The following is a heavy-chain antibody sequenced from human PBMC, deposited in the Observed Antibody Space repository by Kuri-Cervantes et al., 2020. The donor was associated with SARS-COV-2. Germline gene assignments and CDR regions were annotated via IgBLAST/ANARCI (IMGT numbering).Heavy chain of an antibody. V-gene: IGHV1-18*01. J-gene: IGHJ3*02. D-gene: IGHD2-8*01. CDR3: ATQRCNNGVCYSNEAFDI. CDR2: ISAYNGNT. Sequence: ASVKVSCKASGYTFTSYGISWVRQAPGQGLEWMGWISAYNGNTNYAQKVLDRVTITTDRSINTAYMELSSLTSEDTAMYYCATQRCNNGVCYSNEAFDIWGQGTMVTVSS. CDR1: GYTFTSYG.